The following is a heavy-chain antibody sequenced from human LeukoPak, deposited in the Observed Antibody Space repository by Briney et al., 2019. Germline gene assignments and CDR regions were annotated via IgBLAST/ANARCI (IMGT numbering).Heavy chain of an antibody. CDR2: INPSGGST. Sequence: ASVKVSCTASGYTFTSYYMHWVRQAPGQGLEWMGIINPSGGSTSYAQKFQGRVTMTRDTSTSTVYMELSSLRSEDTAVYYCARDLKGYYDSSGSPGYWGQGTLVTVSS. V-gene: IGHV1-46*01. CDR3: ARDLKGYYDSSGSPGY. J-gene: IGHJ4*02. CDR1: GYTFTSYY. D-gene: IGHD3-22*01.